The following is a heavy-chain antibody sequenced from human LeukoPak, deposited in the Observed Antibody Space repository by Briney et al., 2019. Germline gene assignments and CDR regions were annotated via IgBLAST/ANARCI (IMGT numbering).Heavy chain of an antibody. J-gene: IGHJ4*02. V-gene: IGHV3-23*01. Sequence: GGSLRLSCAASGFTFSSYGMHWVRQAPGKGLEWVSAISGSGGSTYYADSVKGRFTISRDNSKNTLYLQMNSLRAEDTAVYYCAKVGAHYVLRYFDWLPNTYYFDYWGQGTLVTVSS. CDR3: AKVGAHYVLRYFDWLPNTYYFDY. D-gene: IGHD3-9*01. CDR1: GFTFSSYG. CDR2: ISGSGGST.